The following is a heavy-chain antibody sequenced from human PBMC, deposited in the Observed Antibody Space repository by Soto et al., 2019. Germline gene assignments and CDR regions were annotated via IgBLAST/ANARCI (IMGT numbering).Heavy chain of an antibody. CDR2: IYSGGST. J-gene: IGHJ6*02. V-gene: IGHV3-NL1*01. CDR1: GFTFSSYG. D-gene: IGHD5-18*01. Sequence: GGSLRLSCAASGFTFSSYGMHWVRQAPGKGLEWVSVIYSGGSTYYADSVKGRFTISRDNSKNTLYMQMNSLRAEDTAVYYCARDSRGTAIGYYYYYGMDVWGQGTTVTVSS. CDR3: ARDSRGTAIGYYYYYGMDV.